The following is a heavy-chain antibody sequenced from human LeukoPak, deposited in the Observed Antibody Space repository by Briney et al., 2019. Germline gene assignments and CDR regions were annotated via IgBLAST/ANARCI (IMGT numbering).Heavy chain of an antibody. CDR1: GFTFSTYS. CDR2: ISSSGSYI. J-gene: IGHJ5*02. Sequence: PGGSLRLSCAASGFTFSTYSMNWLRQAPGKGLEWVSSISSSGSYIYYADSVKGRFTISRDSAKNSLYLQMNSLRAEDTAVYYCARAEPVLLWFGESPGWFDPWGQGTLVTVSS. V-gene: IGHV3-21*01. CDR3: ARAEPVLLWFGESPGWFDP. D-gene: IGHD3-10*01.